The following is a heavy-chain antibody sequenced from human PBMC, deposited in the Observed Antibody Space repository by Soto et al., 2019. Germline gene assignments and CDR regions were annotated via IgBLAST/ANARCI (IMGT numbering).Heavy chain of an antibody. Sequence: NPSETLSLTCTVSGGSISSYYWSWIRQPPGKGLEWIGYIYYSGSTNYNPSLKSRVTISVDTSKNQFSLKLSSVTAADTAVYYCAGTKGYYDILTGYYFNARYDYWGQGTLVTVSA. J-gene: IGHJ4*02. CDR1: GGSISSYY. CDR3: AGTKGYYDILTGYYFNARYDY. CDR2: IYYSGST. V-gene: IGHV4-59*08. D-gene: IGHD3-9*01.